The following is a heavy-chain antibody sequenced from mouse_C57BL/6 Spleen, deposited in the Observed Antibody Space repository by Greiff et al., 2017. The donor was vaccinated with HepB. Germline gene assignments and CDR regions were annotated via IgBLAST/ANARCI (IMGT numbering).Heavy chain of an antibody. Sequence: VQLQQSGAELVKPGASVKLSCKASGYTFTSYWMQWVKQRPGQGLEWIGEIDPSDSYTNYNQKFKGKATLTVDTSSSTAYMQLSSLTSEDSAVYYCARPGYNAMDYWGQGTSVTVSS. V-gene: IGHV1-50*01. CDR2: IDPSDSYT. J-gene: IGHJ4*01. CDR1: GYTFTSYW. CDR3: ARPGYNAMDY.